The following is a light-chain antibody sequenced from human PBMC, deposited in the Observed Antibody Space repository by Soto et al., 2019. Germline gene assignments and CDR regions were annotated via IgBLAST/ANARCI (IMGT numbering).Light chain of an antibody. J-gene: IGKJ2*01. V-gene: IGKV2-28*01. Sequence: DIVMTQSPLSLPVTPGEPASISCRSSQSLLHSNGYNYLDWYLQKPGQSPQLLIYLGSNRASGVPDRFSGSGSGTDFTLKISRVEAEDVGVYYCMQALRYTFGQGTKLDIK. CDR2: LGS. CDR3: MQALRYT. CDR1: QSLLHSNGYNY.